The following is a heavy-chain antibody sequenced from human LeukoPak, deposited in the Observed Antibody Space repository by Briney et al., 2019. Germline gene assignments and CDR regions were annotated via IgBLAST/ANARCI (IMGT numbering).Heavy chain of an antibody. CDR3: ARDLRSAVAENY. V-gene: IGHV1-46*01. D-gene: IGHD6-19*01. J-gene: IGHJ4*02. CDR2: INPSGGST. CDR1: GYTFTSYY. Sequence: GASVKVSCKASGYTFTSYYMHWVRQAPGQGLEWMGIINPSGGSTSYAQKFQGRVTMTRDTSTSTVYMELSRLRSDDTAVYYCARDLRSAVAENYWGQGTLVTVSS.